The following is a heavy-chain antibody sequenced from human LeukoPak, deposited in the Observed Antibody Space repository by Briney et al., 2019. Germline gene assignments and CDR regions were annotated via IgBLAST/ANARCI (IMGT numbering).Heavy chain of an antibody. J-gene: IGHJ6*02. CDR2: IIPILGIA. Sequence: ASVKVSCKASGGTFSSYAISWVRQAPGQGLEWMGRIIPILGIANYAQKFQGRVTITADKSTSTAYMELSSLRSEDTAVYYCARGVIIVVPQAGYYYYGMDVWGQGTTVTVSS. V-gene: IGHV1-69*04. CDR3: ARGVIIVVPQAGYYYYGMDV. D-gene: IGHD2-2*01. CDR1: GGTFSSYA.